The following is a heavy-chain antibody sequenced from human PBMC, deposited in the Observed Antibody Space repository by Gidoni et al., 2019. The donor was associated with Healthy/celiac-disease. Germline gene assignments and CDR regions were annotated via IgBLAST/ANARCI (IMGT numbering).Heavy chain of an antibody. Sequence: QVQLVESGGGVVQPGRSPRLSCAASGFTFRSYGMHGVRQAPGKGLELVAFLWYDGSNKYYADSVKGRFTISRDNSKNTLYLQMNSLRAEDTAVYYCARVSTPTGYSSSWYGDWFDPWGQGTLVTVSS. CDR2: LWYDGSNK. V-gene: IGHV3-33*01. J-gene: IGHJ5*02. CDR3: ARVSTPTGYSSSWYGDWFDP. CDR1: GFTFRSYG. D-gene: IGHD6-13*01.